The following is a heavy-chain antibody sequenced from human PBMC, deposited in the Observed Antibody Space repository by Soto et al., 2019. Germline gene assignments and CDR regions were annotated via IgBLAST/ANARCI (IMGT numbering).Heavy chain of an antibody. Sequence: ASVKVSCKASGYIFTRFGFSWVRRAAGQRLEWMGWVNGYNENNNYAQRFQGRLTLTTDKSTSTAYMELRNLTSDDTAVYYCARDYSLWTGYAEPWGRGTLVTVSS. D-gene: IGHD3-3*01. CDR3: ARDYSLWTGYAEP. V-gene: IGHV1-18*01. CDR1: GYIFTRFG. CDR2: VNGYNENN. J-gene: IGHJ4*02.